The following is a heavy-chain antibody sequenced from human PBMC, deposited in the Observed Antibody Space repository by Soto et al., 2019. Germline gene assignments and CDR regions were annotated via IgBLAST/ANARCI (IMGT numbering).Heavy chain of an antibody. J-gene: IGHJ3*02. CDR2: TYYRSKWYN. Sequence: SQTLSLTCAISGDSVSSNSAAWNWIRQSPSRGLEWLGSTYYRSKWYNDYAVSVKSRITINPDTSKNQFSLQLNSVTPEDTAVYYCARGPPDGWLLLRPWHDAFDIWGQGTMVTVSS. CDR3: ARGPPDGWLLLRPWHDAFDI. D-gene: IGHD3-22*01. V-gene: IGHV6-1*01. CDR1: GDSVSSNSAA.